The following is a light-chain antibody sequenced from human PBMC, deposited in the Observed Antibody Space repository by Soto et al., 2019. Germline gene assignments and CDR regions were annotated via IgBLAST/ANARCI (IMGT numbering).Light chain of an antibody. Sequence: QSALTQPASVSGSPGQSITISCTGTSNYVGSYNLVSWYQQHPGEAPKLIIFEGSKRPSGVARRFSGSKSGNTDSLTIYGLQVADEADYYCSSYAGSSGTSDVVFGGGTKLTVL. J-gene: IGLJ2*01. CDR1: SNYVGSYNL. V-gene: IGLV2-23*01. CDR2: EGS. CDR3: SSYAGSSGTSDVV.